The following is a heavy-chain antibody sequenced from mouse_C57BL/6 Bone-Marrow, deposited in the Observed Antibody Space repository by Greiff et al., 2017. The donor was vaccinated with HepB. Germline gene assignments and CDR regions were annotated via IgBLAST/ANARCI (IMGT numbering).Heavy chain of an antibody. V-gene: IGHV1-76*01. J-gene: IGHJ4*01. CDR1: GYTFTDYY. CDR2: IYPGSGNT. Sequence: VQLQQSGAELVRPGASVKLSCKASGYTFTDYYINWVKQRPGQGLEWIARIYPGSGNTYYNEKFKGKATLTAEKSSSTAYMQLSSLTSEDSAVYFCASLSYYSNYVNAMDYWGQGTSVTVSS. D-gene: IGHD2-5*01. CDR3: ASLSYYSNYVNAMDY.